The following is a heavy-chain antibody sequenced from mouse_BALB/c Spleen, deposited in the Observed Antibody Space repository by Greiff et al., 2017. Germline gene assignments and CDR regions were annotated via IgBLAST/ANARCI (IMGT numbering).Heavy chain of an antibody. CDR1: GFTFSSYY. CDR3: ARNDYDGAMDY. D-gene: IGHD2-4*01. J-gene: IGHJ4*01. CDR2: INSNGGST. V-gene: IGHV5-6-2*01. Sequence: EVKLMESGGGLVKLGGSLKLSCAASGFTFSSYYMSWVRQTPEKRLELVAAINSNGGSTYYPDTVKGRFTISRDNAKNTLYLQMSSLKSEDTALYYCARNDYDGAMDYWGQGTSVTVSS.